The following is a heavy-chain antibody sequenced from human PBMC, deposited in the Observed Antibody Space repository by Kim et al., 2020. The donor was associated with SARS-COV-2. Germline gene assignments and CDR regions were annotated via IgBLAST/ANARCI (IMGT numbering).Heavy chain of an antibody. CDR2: IIPILGIA. D-gene: IGHD3-10*01. CDR1: GGTFSSYA. Sequence: SVKVSCKASGGTFSSYAISWVRQAPGQGLEWMGRIIPILGIANYAQKFQGRVTITADKSTSTAYMELSSLRSEDTAVYYFARARGSGSYYPLFDYWGQG. J-gene: IGHJ4*02. CDR3: ARARGSGSYYPLFDY. V-gene: IGHV1-69*04.